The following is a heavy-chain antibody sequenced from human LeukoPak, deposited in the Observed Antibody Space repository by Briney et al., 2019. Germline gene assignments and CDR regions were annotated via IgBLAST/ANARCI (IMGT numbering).Heavy chain of an antibody. CDR2: ISSSSSTI. Sequence: GGSLRLSCAASGFTFSSYNMNWVRQAPGKGLEWVSYISSSSSTIYYADSVKGRVTISRDNAKNSLYLQMNSLRDEDTAVYYCARYGSGSYNRPFDYWGQGTLVTVSS. D-gene: IGHD3-10*01. V-gene: IGHV3-48*02. J-gene: IGHJ4*02. CDR3: ARYGSGSYNRPFDY. CDR1: GFTFSSYN.